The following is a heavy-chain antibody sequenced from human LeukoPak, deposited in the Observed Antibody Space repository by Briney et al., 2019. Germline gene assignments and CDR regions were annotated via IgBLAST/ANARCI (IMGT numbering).Heavy chain of an antibody. CDR1: GGSISSSSYY. CDR3: AGLYGSGSYYGY. D-gene: IGHD3-10*01. J-gene: IGHJ4*02. CDR2: IYYSGST. V-gene: IGHV4-39*01. Sequence: SETLSLTCTVSGGSISSSSYYWGWIRQPPGKGLEWIGNIYYSGSTYCNPSLKSRVTISIDTSKNQFSLKLSSVTAADTAVYYCAGLYGSGSYYGYWGQGTLVTASS.